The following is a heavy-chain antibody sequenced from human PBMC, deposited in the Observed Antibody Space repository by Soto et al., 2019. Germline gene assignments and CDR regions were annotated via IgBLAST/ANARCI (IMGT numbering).Heavy chain of an antibody. CDR1: GFTFSSYA. CDR3: ARRSSSWYFDY. V-gene: IGHV3-23*01. D-gene: IGHD6-13*01. J-gene: IGHJ4*02. CDR2: ISGSGDST. Sequence: EVQLLESGGGLVQPGGSLRLSCAASGFTFSSYAMNWVRQAPGKGLEWVSVISGSGDSTYYADSVKGRCTISRDNSKNTLYLQMNSLRAEDSAVCYCARRSSSWYFDYWGQGTLVTVSS.